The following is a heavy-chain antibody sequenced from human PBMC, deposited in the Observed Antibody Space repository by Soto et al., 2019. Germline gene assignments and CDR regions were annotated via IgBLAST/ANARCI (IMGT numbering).Heavy chain of an antibody. D-gene: IGHD3-3*01. CDR1: GGTFSSSA. Sequence: QVQLVQSGAEVKKPGSSVKVSCKASGGTFSSSAISWVRQAPGQGLERMGGIIPIFGTANYAQKFQGRVTITADESTSTAYMELSSLRSEDTAVYYCARLDYDFWSGPPVVWGQGTMVTVSS. V-gene: IGHV1-69*01. CDR3: ARLDYDFWSGPPVV. J-gene: IGHJ3*01. CDR2: IIPIFGTA.